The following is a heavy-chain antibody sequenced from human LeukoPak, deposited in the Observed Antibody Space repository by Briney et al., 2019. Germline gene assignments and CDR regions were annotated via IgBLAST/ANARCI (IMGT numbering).Heavy chain of an antibody. CDR3: GRFGYVSAVDP. V-gene: IGHV3-7*01. CDR1: GFAFSSYW. Sequence: GGFLRLSCGASGFAFSSYWMTWLRQAPGKGLESVANIEPAGSATYYADSVKGRFTISRDNTKNLLYLQMNSLTAEDSAVYHCGRFGYVSAVDPWGQGALVTVSS. CDR2: IEPAGSAT. D-gene: IGHD2-15*01. J-gene: IGHJ5*02.